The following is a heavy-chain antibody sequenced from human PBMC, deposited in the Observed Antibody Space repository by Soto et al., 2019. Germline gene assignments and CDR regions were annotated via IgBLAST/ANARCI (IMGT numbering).Heavy chain of an antibody. D-gene: IGHD1-26*01. CDR1: GASITYGGYS. J-gene: IGHJ4*02. V-gene: IGHV4-30-2*01. CDR3: ARGGGSDSFDY. Sequence: SETLSLTCTVSGASITYGGYSWSWIRQTPGKGLEWIGYINHLETTFYNPSFESRLSLSIDRAKNQFSLNLNSMSAADRAVYFCARGGGSDSFDYRGQGILVTVSS. CDR2: INHLETT.